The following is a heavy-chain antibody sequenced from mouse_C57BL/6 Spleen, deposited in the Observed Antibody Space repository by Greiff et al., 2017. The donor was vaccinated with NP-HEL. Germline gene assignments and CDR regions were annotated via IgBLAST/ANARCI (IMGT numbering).Heavy chain of an antibody. V-gene: IGHV1-69*01. Sequence: VQLQQSGAELVMPGASVKLSCKASGYTFTSYWMHWVKQRPGQGLEWIGEIDPSDSYTNYNQKFKGKSTLTVDKSSSTAYMQLSSLTSEDSAVYYCARSGLRSVAYWGQGTLVTVSA. CDR3: ARSGLRSVAY. CDR1: GYTFTSYW. D-gene: IGHD1-1*01. CDR2: IDPSDSYT. J-gene: IGHJ3*01.